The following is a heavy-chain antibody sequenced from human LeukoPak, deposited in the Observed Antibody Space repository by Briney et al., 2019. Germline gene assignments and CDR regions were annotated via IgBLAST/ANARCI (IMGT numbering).Heavy chain of an antibody. V-gene: IGHV4-4*02. J-gene: IGHJ3*01. CDR2: IYHTGST. D-gene: IGHD3-10*01. Sequence: SETLSLTCSVSGDSISSRNWWTWVRQTPEKGLEWIGEIYHTGSTNYNPSVESRVTISIDKSKNQFSLMLKSVTAADTALYYCARGMRFDTLFSTFDVWGQGTMVSVSS. CDR1: GDSISSRNW. CDR3: ARGMRFDTLFSTFDV.